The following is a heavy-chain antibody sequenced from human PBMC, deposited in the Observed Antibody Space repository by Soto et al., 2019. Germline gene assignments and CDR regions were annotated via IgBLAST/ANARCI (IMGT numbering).Heavy chain of an antibody. CDR3: ARDIAYYYDSSGYYTPLGY. Sequence: SETLSLTCAVSGFSISSSNWWSWVRQPPGKGLEWIGEIYHSGNTNYNPSLKSRVTISVDKSKNQFSLKLSSVTAADTAVYYCARDIAYYYDSSGYYTPLGYWGQGTLVTVSS. CDR1: GFSISSSNW. V-gene: IGHV4-4*02. CDR2: IYHSGNT. D-gene: IGHD3-22*01. J-gene: IGHJ4*02.